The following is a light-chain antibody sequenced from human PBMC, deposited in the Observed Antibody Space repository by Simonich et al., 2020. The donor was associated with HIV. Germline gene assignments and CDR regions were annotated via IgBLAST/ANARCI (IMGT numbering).Light chain of an antibody. CDR2: EVS. CDR1: QSLLHSDGKTY. CDR3: AQSVQLPLT. V-gene: IGKV2D-29*02. Sequence: DIVMTQTPLSLSVTPGQPASISCKSSQSLLHSDGKTYLYWYLQKPGQSPHLVIYEVSHRFSGVPDRFSGSGSGTDFTLKISRVEAEDVGIYYCAQSVQLPLTFGGGTKVEIK. J-gene: IGKJ4*01.